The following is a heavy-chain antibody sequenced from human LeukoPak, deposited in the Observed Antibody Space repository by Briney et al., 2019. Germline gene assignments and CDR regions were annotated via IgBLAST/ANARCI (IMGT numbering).Heavy chain of an antibody. J-gene: IGHJ5*02. V-gene: IGHV1-2*02. CDR1: GYTFSDYY. Sequence: ASLKLSCKAYGYTFSDYYMHWVRQAPGQGLEWMGWINPKGGGANFAEKFQGRVTMTRDTSIRTVYMELSRVTYDDTAVYYCARGVGTSWFDPWGQGTLVTVSS. D-gene: IGHD2-2*01. CDR3: ARGVGTSWFDP. CDR2: INPKGGGA.